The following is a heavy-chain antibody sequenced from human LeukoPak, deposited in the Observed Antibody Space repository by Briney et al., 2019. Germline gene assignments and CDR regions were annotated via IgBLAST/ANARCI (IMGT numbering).Heavy chain of an antibody. CDR3: ARVWRSCYDY. CDR2: IYSGSST. CDR1: GFTFSSYA. Sequence: GGSLRLSCAASGFTFSSYAMSWVRQAPGKGLEWVSVIYSGSSTYYADSVKGRFTISRDNSKNTLYLQMNSLRAEDTAVYYCARVWRSCYDYWGQGTLVTVSS. V-gene: IGHV3-53*01. J-gene: IGHJ4*02. D-gene: IGHD2-15*01.